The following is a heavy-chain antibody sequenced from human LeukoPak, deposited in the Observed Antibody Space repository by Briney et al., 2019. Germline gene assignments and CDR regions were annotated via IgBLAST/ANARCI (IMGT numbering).Heavy chain of an antibody. D-gene: IGHD5-18*01. CDR1: GFTFSSYG. Sequence: GGSLRLSCAASGFTFSSYGMHWVRQAPGKGLEWVAVISYDGSNKYYADPVKGRFTISRDNSKNTLYLQMNSLRAEDTAVYYCAKGAWIQLWFGDPAHMDVWGKGTTVTVSS. CDR3: AKGAWIQLWFGDPAHMDV. CDR2: ISYDGSNK. V-gene: IGHV3-30*18. J-gene: IGHJ6*03.